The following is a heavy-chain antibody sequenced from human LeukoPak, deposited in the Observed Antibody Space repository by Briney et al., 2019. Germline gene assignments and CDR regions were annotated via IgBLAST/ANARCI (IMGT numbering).Heavy chain of an antibody. V-gene: IGHV3-30*02. CDR2: IRSDGGDK. D-gene: IGHD2-15*01. CDR3: ANFCGVVATPGVLCDAFDI. J-gene: IGHJ3*02. CDR1: GFAFRSHA. Sequence: PGGSLRLSCTASGFAFRSHAMHWVRQAPGKGLEWVAFIRSDGGDKFYADSVKGRFTISRDNSKNTLSLQMTSLRAEDTAVYYCANFCGVVATPGVLCDAFDIWGQGTMVTVSS.